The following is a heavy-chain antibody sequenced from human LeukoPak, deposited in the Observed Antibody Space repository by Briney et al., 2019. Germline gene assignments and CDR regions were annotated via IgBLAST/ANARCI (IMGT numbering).Heavy chain of an antibody. CDR2: INHSGST. J-gene: IGHJ4*02. Sequence: PSETLSLTCAVYGGSFSGYYWSWIRQPPGNGLEWIGEINHSGSTNYNPSLKSRVTISVDTSKNQFSLKLSSVTAADTAVYYCARECSTSCYDYWGQGTLVTVSS. CDR1: GGSFSGYY. D-gene: IGHD2-2*01. CDR3: ARECSTSCYDY. V-gene: IGHV4-34*01.